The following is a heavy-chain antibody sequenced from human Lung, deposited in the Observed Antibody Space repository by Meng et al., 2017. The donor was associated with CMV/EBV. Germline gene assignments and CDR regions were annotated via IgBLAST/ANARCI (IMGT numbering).Heavy chain of an antibody. V-gene: IGHV4-4*02. J-gene: IGHJ4*02. CDR3: ARGLYYGSGSYYSY. CDR1: GGSISSRSW. D-gene: IGHD3-10*01. Sequence: CGGSISSRSWWSWDRQTPGKGLEWIGEIYHSGITNYSTSLKSRVTISIDKSKNQFSLKLTSVTAADTAVYYCARGLYYGSGSYYSYWGQGTLVTVSS. CDR2: IYHSGIT.